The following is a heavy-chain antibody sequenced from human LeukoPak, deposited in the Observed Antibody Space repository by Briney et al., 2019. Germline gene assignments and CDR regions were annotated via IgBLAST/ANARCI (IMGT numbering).Heavy chain of an antibody. J-gene: IGHJ4*02. CDR2: IWYDGSNK. CDR1: GFTFSSYG. Sequence: GGSLRLSCAASGFTFSSYGMHWVRQAPGKGLEWVGVIWYDGSNKYYADSVKGRFTISRDNSKNTLYLQMNSLRAEDTAVYYCARDPEGDYGDYYGIDYWGQGTLVTVSS. D-gene: IGHD4-17*01. V-gene: IGHV3-33*01. CDR3: ARDPEGDYGDYYGIDY.